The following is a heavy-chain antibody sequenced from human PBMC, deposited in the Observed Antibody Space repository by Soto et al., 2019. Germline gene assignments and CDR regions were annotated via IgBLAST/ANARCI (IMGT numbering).Heavy chain of an antibody. CDR3: ERGINYGDYVGAFDI. D-gene: IGHD4-17*01. Sequence: GASVKVSCKASGDTFTSYGISWVRQAPAQGLEWMGWISAYNGNTNYAQKLQGRVTMTTDTSTSTAYMKLRSLRSDDTAVYYCERGINYGDYVGAFDIWGQGTMVTVSS. J-gene: IGHJ3*02. V-gene: IGHV1-18*01. CDR2: ISAYNGNT. CDR1: GDTFTSYG.